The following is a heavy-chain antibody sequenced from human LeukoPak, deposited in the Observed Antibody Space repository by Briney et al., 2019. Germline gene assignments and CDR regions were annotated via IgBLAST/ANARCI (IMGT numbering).Heavy chain of an antibody. CDR3: ARGWAAIPD. J-gene: IGHJ1*01. CDR1: EFTFTTYW. D-gene: IGHD2-15*01. V-gene: IGHV3-7*01. Sequence: GGSLRLSCAASEFTFTTYWMNWVRQAPGKGLEWVANIKQDGSEKYYVDSVKGRFTISRDNAKNSLYLQMNSLRAEDTAVYYCARGWAAIPDWGQGTLVTVSS. CDR2: IKQDGSEK.